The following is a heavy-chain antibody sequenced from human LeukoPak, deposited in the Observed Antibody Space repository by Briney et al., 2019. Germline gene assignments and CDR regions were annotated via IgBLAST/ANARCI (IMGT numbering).Heavy chain of an antibody. Sequence: ASVKVSCKASGYTFTSYDINWVRQAPGQGLEWVAIIKSTGDTTVYAQKFQGRVTVTRDTSTSTVYMDLSSLSSEDTAVYYCVREDAHTYYFDFWGPGTLATVSS. J-gene: IGHJ4*02. V-gene: IGHV1-46*01. CDR1: GYTFTSYD. CDR3: VREDAHTYYFDF. D-gene: IGHD2-2*01. CDR2: IKSTGDTT.